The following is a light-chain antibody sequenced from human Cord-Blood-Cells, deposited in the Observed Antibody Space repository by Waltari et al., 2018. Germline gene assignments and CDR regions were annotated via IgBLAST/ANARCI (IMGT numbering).Light chain of an antibody. CDR1: SSDVGGYNY. J-gene: IGLJ1*01. Sequence: QSALTQPRSVSGSPGQSVTISCTGTSSDVGGYNYVSWYQQHPGKAPKLMIYDVSKRPSGVPDRFSGSKSSNPASLTISGLQADDEADYYCCSYAGSYTFVFGTGTKVTVL. V-gene: IGLV2-11*01. CDR3: CSYAGSYTFV. CDR2: DVS.